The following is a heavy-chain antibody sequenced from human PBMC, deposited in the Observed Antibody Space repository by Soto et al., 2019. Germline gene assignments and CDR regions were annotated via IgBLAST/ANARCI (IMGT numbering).Heavy chain of an antibody. J-gene: IGHJ4*02. V-gene: IGHV1-2*04. CDR2: INPNSGDT. CDR3: ARGQQGRKYYFDY. Sequence: QVQLVQSGAEVKKPGASVKVSCKASGYTFTGYYMHWVRQAPGQGLEWMGWINPNSGDTKYVQKFQGWVTMTKDTSISTAYMELSRLRSDDTALYNCARGQQGRKYYFDYWGQGTLVTVSS. CDR1: GYTFTGYY.